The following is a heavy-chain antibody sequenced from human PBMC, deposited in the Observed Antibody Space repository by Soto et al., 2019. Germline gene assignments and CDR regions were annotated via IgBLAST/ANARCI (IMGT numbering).Heavy chain of an antibody. D-gene: IGHD3-22*01. CDR3: ARGDYLCRSCYYYIHP. V-gene: IGHV4-30-4*01. CDR2: ISYSGNT. CDR1: GDSVTSGDYY. Sequence: KTSETLSLTCNVSGDSVTSGDYYWTWVRQSPGKGLEWIGYISYSGNTAYNPSLSSRLTISLDTSKNHFSLKLHAATAADTAVYYCARGDYLCRSCYYYIHPCGQVTQVTVSS. J-gene: IGHJ1*01.